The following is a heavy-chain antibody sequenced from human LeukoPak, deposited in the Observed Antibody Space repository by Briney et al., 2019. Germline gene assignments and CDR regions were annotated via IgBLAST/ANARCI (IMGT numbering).Heavy chain of an antibody. V-gene: IGHV3-21*01. Sequence: GGSLRLSCAASGFTFSSYWMSWVRQAPGKGLEWVSCVSSSSSYIYYADSVKGRFTISRDNAKNSLYLQMNSLRAEDTAVYYCARAHNWKYGSFDFWGQGTLVTVSS. CDR1: GFTFSSYW. CDR2: VSSSSSYI. D-gene: IGHD1-7*01. J-gene: IGHJ4*02. CDR3: ARAHNWKYGSFDF.